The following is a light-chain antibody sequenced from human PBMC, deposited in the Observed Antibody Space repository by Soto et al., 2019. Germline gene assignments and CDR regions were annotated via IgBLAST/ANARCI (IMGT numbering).Light chain of an antibody. CDR3: QQYDNLRLT. CDR2: DAS. V-gene: IGKV1-33*01. J-gene: IGKJ4*01. Sequence: DVQMRQSQSCLSASVGDRVTITCQASQDISNYLNLYQQKPGKAPKLLIYDASNLETGVPSRFSGSGSGTDFTFTISSLQPEDIATYYCQQYDNLRLTFGGGTKVDIK. CDR1: QDISNY.